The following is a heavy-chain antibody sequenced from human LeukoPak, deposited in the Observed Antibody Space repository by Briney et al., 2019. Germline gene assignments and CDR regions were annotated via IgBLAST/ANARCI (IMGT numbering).Heavy chain of an antibody. J-gene: IGHJ3*02. CDR1: GFTFSSYA. D-gene: IGHD1-26*01. Sequence: TGGSLRLSCAASGFTFSSYAMHWVRQAPGKGLEWVAVISYDGSNKYYADSVKGRFTISRDNSKNTLYLQMNSLRAEDTAVYYCARDWLSGDAFDIRGQGTMVTVSS. CDR2: ISYDGSNK. CDR3: ARDWLSGDAFDI. V-gene: IGHV3-30-3*01.